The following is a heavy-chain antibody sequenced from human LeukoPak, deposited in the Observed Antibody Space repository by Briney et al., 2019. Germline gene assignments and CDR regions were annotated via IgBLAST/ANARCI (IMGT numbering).Heavy chain of an antibody. Sequence: ASVKVSCKASGYTXTDYYLHWVRQAPGQGLELMGWINPNSGGTNYAQNFQGRVTMTRDTSISTAYMEVTRLRSDDTAVYFCARGRIPPYFDYWGQGTLVTVSS. CDR3: ARGRIPPYFDY. J-gene: IGHJ4*02. D-gene: IGHD5-18*01. V-gene: IGHV1-2*02. CDR2: INPNSGGT. CDR1: GYTXTDYY.